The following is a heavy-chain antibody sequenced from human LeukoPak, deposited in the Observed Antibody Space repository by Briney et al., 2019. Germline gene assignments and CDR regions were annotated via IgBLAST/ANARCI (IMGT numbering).Heavy chain of an antibody. CDR3: ANKQPWFDY. V-gene: IGHV3-23*01. Sequence: GGSLRLSCAASGFTFSNYAMSWVRQAQGKGLERVSAISGSGGSTYYADSVKGRFTISRDNSKNTLYLQMNSLRAEDTAVYYCANKQPWFDYWGQGTLVTVSS. CDR1: GFTFSNYA. D-gene: IGHD5-18*01. J-gene: IGHJ4*02. CDR2: ISGSGGST.